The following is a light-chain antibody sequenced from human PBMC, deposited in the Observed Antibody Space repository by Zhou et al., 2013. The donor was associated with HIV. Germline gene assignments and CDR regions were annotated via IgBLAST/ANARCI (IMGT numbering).Light chain of an antibody. CDR3: LQYNNWPYT. V-gene: IGKV3-15*01. CDR2: GAS. CDR1: LSVSSN. Sequence: EIVMTQSPATLSVSPGERATLSCRASLSVSSNLAWYQQKPGQAPRLLISGASTRATGIPARFSGSGSGTEFTLTINSMQSEDFAVYYCLQYNNWPYTFGQGTKLEIK. J-gene: IGKJ2*01.